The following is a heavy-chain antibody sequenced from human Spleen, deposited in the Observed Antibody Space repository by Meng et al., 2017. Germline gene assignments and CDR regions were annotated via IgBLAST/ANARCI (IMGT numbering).Heavy chain of an antibody. J-gene: IGHJ4*02. V-gene: IGHV4-61*01. CDR1: GVAVTSSTHY. CDR2: MYYSDSI. CDR3: ARGPTTMAHDFDY. Sequence: QGHLQEPVPGLVRPSGTLSLTCTVSGVAVTSSTHYWNWIRQPPGKGLEWIGYMYYSDSINYNPSLKSRATISVDTSKNQFSLKLNSVTAADTAVYYCARGPTTMAHDFDYWGQGTLVTVSS. D-gene: IGHD4-11*01.